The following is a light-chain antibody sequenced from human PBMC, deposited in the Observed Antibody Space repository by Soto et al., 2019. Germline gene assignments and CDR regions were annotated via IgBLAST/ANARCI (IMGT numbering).Light chain of an antibody. CDR3: EHLNTYPLT. Sequence: DIQLTQSPSFLSASIGDRVTITCRASHGIRSFLAWYQQKPGKGPNLLISGASILRTGVPSRFSGSGSGTEVTLTISSLQPDEFATYYCEHLNTYPLTFGGGTKVEI. V-gene: IGKV1-9*01. CDR1: HGIRSF. J-gene: IGKJ4*01. CDR2: GAS.